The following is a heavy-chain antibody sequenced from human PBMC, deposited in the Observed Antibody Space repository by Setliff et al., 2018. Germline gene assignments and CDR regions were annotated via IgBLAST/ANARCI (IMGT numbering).Heavy chain of an antibody. CDR2: IFYGGST. J-gene: IGHJ4*02. CDR3: ARLRGAFDY. Sequence: SETLSLTCTVSGASISSSSYYWAWIRQPPGRGLELIGSIFYGGSTYYNPSLESRVTISVDTSKNQFSLRLNSATAADTAVYYCARLRGAFDYWGQGTLVTVSS. D-gene: IGHD3-16*01. V-gene: IGHV4-39*07. CDR1: GASISSSSYY.